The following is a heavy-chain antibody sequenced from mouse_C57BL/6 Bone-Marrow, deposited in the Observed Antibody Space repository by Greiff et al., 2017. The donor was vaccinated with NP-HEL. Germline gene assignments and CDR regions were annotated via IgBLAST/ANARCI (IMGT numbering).Heavy chain of an antibody. V-gene: IGHV1-7*01. Sequence: LQESGAELAKPGASVKLSCKASGYTFTSYWMHWVKQRPGQGLEWIGYINPSSGYTKYNQKFKDKATLTADKSSSTAYMQLSSLTYEDAAVDYCAALYYGSRGDYWGQGTTLTVSS. CDR3: AALYYGSRGDY. J-gene: IGHJ2*01. CDR2: INPSSGYT. CDR1: GYTFTSYW. D-gene: IGHD1-1*01.